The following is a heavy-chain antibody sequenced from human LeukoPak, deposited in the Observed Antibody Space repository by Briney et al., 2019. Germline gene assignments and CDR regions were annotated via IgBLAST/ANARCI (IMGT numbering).Heavy chain of an antibody. CDR3: TTDYCPSSGRVFDY. V-gene: IGHV3-15*01. Sequence: GGSLRLSCAASGFTFSNAWMSWVRQAPGKGLEWVGRIKSKTDGGTTDYAAPVKGRFTISRDDSKNTLYLQMNSLKTEDTAVYYCTTDYCPSSGRVFDYWGQGTLVTVSS. CDR1: GFTFSNAW. D-gene: IGHD3-10*01. J-gene: IGHJ4*02. CDR2: IKSKTDGGTT.